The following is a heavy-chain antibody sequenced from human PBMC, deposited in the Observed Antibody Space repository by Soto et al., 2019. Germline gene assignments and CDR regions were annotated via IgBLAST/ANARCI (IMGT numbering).Heavy chain of an antibody. Sequence: SQTLSLTCAISGDSVSSNTASWNWIRQSPSRGLEWLGRTYFRSKWYNDYAVSVKSRITINPDTSNNQFSLQLNSVTPEDTAVYFCAKGDNLGPKTGYAFDPWGQGIMVTAPQ. CDR2: TYFRSKWYN. V-gene: IGHV6-1*01. CDR1: GDSVSSNTAS. D-gene: IGHD5-12*01. CDR3: AKGDNLGPKTGYAFDP. J-gene: IGHJ5*02.